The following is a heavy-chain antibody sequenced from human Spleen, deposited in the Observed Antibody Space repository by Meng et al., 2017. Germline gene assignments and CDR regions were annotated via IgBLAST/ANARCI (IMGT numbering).Heavy chain of an antibody. Sequence: SETLSLTCTVSGGSINRYYWSWIRQPPGKGLEWIGYIHYSGSTNYNPSLKSRVTISVDTSKNQFSLKLGSVTAADTAVYYCARGSSSGWYWKVLEYYFDYWGQGTLVTVSS. V-gene: IGHV4-59*08. CDR3: ARGSSSGWYWKVLEYYFDY. CDR1: GGSINRYY. D-gene: IGHD6-19*01. CDR2: IHYSGST. J-gene: IGHJ4*02.